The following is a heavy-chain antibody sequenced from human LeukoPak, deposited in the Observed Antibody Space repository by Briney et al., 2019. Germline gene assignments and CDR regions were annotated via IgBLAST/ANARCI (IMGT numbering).Heavy chain of an antibody. CDR2: ISGSGGST. Sequence: GGSLRLSCAASEFTFSSYAMSWVRQAPGKGLEWVSAISGSGGSTYYADSVKGRFTISRDNSKNTLYLQMNSLRAEDTAVYYCAKDLKDCSSTSCYTPYNWFDPWGQGTLVTVSS. D-gene: IGHD2-2*02. J-gene: IGHJ5*02. CDR1: EFTFSSYA. CDR3: AKDLKDCSSTSCYTPYNWFDP. V-gene: IGHV3-23*01.